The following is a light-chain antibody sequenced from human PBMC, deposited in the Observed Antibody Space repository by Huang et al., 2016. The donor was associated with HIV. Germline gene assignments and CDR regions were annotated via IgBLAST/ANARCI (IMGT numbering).Light chain of an antibody. CDR1: QSIGSY. J-gene: IGKJ1*01. CDR2: SAS. CDR3: QQSYSTPWT. Sequence: DIQMSQSPSSLSASVGDTITITCRASQSIGSYLNWYPQKPGKAPNLLIYSASSLQSGVPSRFSGLGSGTDFTLTVSSLQPEDFATYYCQQSYSTPWTFGQGTKVDIK. V-gene: IGKV1-39*01.